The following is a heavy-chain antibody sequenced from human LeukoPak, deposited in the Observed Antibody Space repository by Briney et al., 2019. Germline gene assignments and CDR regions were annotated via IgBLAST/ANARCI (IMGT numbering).Heavy chain of an antibody. CDR3: ARSSARLFDY. V-gene: IGHV1-3*01. J-gene: IGHJ4*02. CDR1: GYTFTSYA. Sequence: GASVKVSCKASGYTFTSYAMHWVRQAPGQRLEWMGWINAGNGSTKYSQKFQGRVTITRDTSASTAYMELSSLRSEDTAVYYCARSSARLFDYWGQGTLVTVSS. CDR2: INAGNGST.